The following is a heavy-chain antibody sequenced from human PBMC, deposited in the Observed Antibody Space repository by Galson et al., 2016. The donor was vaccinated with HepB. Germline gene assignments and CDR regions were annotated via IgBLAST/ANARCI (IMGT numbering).Heavy chain of an antibody. Sequence: SLRLSCAASGFTFSAHWMHWVRQAPGKGLVWVSSIGTDGTTTNYADSVKGRFTVSRDNANSTLILHMTSLRAEDTAAYFCAAELFFDWLSLFYGMDVWGQGATVTVSS. CDR1: GFTFSAHW. J-gene: IGHJ6*02. V-gene: IGHV3-74*01. CDR3: AAELFFDWLSLFYGMDV. D-gene: IGHD3/OR15-3a*01. CDR2: IGTDGTTT.